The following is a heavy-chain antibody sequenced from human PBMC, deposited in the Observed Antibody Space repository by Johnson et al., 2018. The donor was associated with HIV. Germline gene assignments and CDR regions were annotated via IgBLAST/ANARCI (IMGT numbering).Heavy chain of an antibody. CDR1: GFTFSSYG. J-gene: IGHJ3*02. CDR2: IQYDESEK. D-gene: IGHD6-19*01. V-gene: IGHV3-30*02. Sequence: QVQLVESGGGVVQPGGSLRLSCVASGFTFSSYGMHWVRQAPCKGLELGAFIQYDESEKYYVDSVKGRFTISRDSSKNTLYLQMNSLRAEDTTIYYCTGGWYNLSAFDIWGQGTMVTVSS. CDR3: TGGWYNLSAFDI.